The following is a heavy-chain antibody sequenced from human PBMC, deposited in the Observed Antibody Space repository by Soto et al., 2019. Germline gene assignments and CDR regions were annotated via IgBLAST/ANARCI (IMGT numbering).Heavy chain of an antibody. J-gene: IGHJ6*02. CDR3: ARGGYSSGWYDYYYYGMDV. CDR1: GYTFTSYA. V-gene: IGHV1-3*01. Sequence: ASVKVSCKASGYTFTSYAMHWVRQDPGQRLEWMGWINAGNGNTKYSQKFQGRVTITRDTSASTAYMELSSLRSEDTAVYYCARGGYSSGWYDYYYYGMDVWGQGTTVTVSS. CDR2: INAGNGNT. D-gene: IGHD6-19*01.